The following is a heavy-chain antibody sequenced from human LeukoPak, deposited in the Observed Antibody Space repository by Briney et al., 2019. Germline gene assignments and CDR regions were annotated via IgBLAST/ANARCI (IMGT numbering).Heavy chain of an antibody. D-gene: IGHD3-16*02. Sequence: SETLSLTCTVSGGSVSSASYYWSWIRQPPGKGLEWIGYIYYSGSINYNPSLKSRVTISVDTSKNQFSLKLSSVTAADTAVYYCARGHENVWGSYRHHFDYWGQGTLVTVSS. CDR2: IYYSGSI. CDR1: GGSVSSASYY. CDR3: ARGHENVWGSYRHHFDY. J-gene: IGHJ4*02. V-gene: IGHV4-61*01.